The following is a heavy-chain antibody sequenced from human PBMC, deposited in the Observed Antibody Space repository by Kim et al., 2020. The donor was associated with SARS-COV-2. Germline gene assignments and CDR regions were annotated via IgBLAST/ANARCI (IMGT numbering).Heavy chain of an antibody. V-gene: IGHV4-59*08. CDR3: ARLRYFDWLLPDY. CDR2: IYYSGST. D-gene: IGHD3-9*01. CDR1: GGSISSYY. Sequence: SETLSLTCTVSGGSISSYYWSWIRQPPGKGLEWIGYIYYSGSTNYNPSLKSRVTISVDTSKNQFSLKLSSVTAADTAVYYCARLRYFDWLLPDYWGQGTLVTVSS. J-gene: IGHJ4*02.